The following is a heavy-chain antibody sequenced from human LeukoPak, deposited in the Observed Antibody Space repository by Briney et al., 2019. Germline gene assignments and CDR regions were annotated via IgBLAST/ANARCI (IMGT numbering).Heavy chain of an antibody. J-gene: IGHJ6*02. Sequence: SVNVSCKASGGTFSSYAISWVRQAPGRGLEWMGRIIPILCIANYAQKFQGRVTITADKSTSTAYMKLSSLRSEDTAVYYCARELRYFDWLLYPHYFYGMDVWGQGTTVTVSS. CDR3: ARELRYFDWLLYPHYFYGMDV. V-gene: IGHV1-69*04. D-gene: IGHD3-9*01. CDR2: IIPILCIA. CDR1: GGTFSSYA.